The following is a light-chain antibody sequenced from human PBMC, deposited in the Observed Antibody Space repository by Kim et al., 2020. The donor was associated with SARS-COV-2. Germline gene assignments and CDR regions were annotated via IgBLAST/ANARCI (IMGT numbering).Light chain of an antibody. J-gene: IGKJ2*03. CDR1: QSVSNNY. V-gene: IGKV3-20*01. CDR3: HQYGRSPHS. Sequence: LSLGESATLSSRASQSVSNNYLAWYQHKPGQSPRLLIFGDSNRATGIPDRFSGSGSGTDFTLTISRLEPEDFAVYFCHQYGRSPHSFGQGTKLEI. CDR2: GDS.